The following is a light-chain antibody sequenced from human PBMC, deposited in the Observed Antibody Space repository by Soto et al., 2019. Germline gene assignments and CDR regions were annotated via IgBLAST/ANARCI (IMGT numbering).Light chain of an antibody. Sequence: EIVLTQSPGTLSLSPGERATLSCRASQSVSSSYLAWYQQKPGQAPRLLIYGATSRATGIQDRFSGSGSGTDFTLTISRLEPEDFAVYYCQQYGSSPPWTFGQGTKVELK. V-gene: IGKV3-20*01. CDR1: QSVSSSY. J-gene: IGKJ1*01. CDR3: QQYGSSPPWT. CDR2: GAT.